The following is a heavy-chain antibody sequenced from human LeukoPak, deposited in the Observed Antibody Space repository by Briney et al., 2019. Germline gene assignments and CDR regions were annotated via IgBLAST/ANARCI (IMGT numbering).Heavy chain of an antibody. CDR2: INPSGGST. D-gene: IGHD6-13*01. Sequence: ASVKVSCKASGYTFTSYYMHWVRQAPGQGLEWMGIINPSGGSTSYAQKFQGGVTMTRDTSTSTVYMELSSLRSEDTAVYYCAREYQQLFGMDVWGQGTTVTVSS. J-gene: IGHJ6*02. CDR3: AREYQQLFGMDV. V-gene: IGHV1-46*01. CDR1: GYTFTSYY.